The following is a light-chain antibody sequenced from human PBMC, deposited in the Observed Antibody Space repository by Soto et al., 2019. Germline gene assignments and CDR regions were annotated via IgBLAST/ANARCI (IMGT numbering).Light chain of an antibody. CDR3: QQRSVWPIT. Sequence: EIVLTQSPASLSLSPGDRSTLSFMASQSVNNYVAWYQQKPGQAPRLLIYDASKRATGIPARFSGSGSGTDFTLTVSSLEPEDFVLYFCQQRSVWPITFGQGTRLEIK. CDR1: QSVNNY. J-gene: IGKJ5*01. V-gene: IGKV3-11*01. CDR2: DAS.